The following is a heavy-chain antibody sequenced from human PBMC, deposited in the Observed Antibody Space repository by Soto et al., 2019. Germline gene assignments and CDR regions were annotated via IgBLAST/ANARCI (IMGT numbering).Heavy chain of an antibody. Sequence: PGGSLRLSCAASGFTFSNAWMSWVHQAPGKGLEWVGRIKSKTDGGTTDYAAPVKGRFTISREESKNTLYLQMNSLKTEDTAVYYCTTVGFGVYYYYYGMDVWGQGTTVTVSS. CDR3: TTVGFGVYYYYYGMDV. CDR1: GFTFSNAW. CDR2: IKSKTDGGTT. V-gene: IGHV3-15*01. D-gene: IGHD3-10*01. J-gene: IGHJ6*02.